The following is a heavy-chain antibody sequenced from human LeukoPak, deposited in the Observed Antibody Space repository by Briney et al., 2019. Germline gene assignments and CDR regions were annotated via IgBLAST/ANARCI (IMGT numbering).Heavy chain of an antibody. CDR1: GFTFSSYW. J-gene: IGHJ4*02. V-gene: IGHV3-74*01. CDR2: INSDGSST. Sequence: GGSLRLSCAASGFTFSSYWMHWVRQAPGKGLVWVSRINSDGSSTSYADSVKGRFTISRDNAKNSLYLQMNSLRTEDTAVYYCARDDDWNYEDYWGLGALVTVSS. CDR3: ARDDDWNYEDY. D-gene: IGHD1-7*01.